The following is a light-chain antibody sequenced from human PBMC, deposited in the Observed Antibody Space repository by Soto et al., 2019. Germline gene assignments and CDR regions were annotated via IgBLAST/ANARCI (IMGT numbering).Light chain of an antibody. CDR3: QQSDHVPF. CDR2: DAS. Sequence: DIQMTQSPSSLSASVGDRVTITCRASQDMKNYLNWHQHKPGKAPKLLIYDASCLETGVPSSFSGSGFGTDFTFIISSLQPEDIGAYYWQQSDHVPFFGGGTKVEIK. V-gene: IGKV1-33*01. J-gene: IGKJ4*01. CDR1: QDMKNY.